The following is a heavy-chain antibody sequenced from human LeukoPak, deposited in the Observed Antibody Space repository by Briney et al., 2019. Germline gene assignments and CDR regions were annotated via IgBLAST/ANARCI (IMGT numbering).Heavy chain of an antibody. J-gene: IGHJ4*02. Sequence: PGGSLRLSCAASRFTFSDHYMDWVRQAPGKGLEWVGRTRKETNSYTTEYAASVKGRFTISRDDSKNSLYLQMNSLKAEDTAVYYCTRVVLVGTTYSYFDYWGQGTLVTVSS. CDR2: TRKETNSYTT. D-gene: IGHD1-26*01. CDR1: RFTFSDHY. V-gene: IGHV3-72*01. CDR3: TRVVLVGTTYSYFDY.